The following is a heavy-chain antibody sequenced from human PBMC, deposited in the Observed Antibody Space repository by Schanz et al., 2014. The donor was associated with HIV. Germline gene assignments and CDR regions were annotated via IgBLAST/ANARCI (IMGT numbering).Heavy chain of an antibody. J-gene: IGHJ5*01. CDR1: GYTFTGYY. Sequence: QVQLVQSGPEVKKPGASVKVSCKASGYTFTGYYMQWVRQAPGQGLEWMGWSNPNSAGTSYAQKFRGRVTMTRDTSISTAYMELTRLRFDDTAVYYCAKSRFQLHWFDSWGQGTLVTVSS. CDR2: SNPNSAGT. CDR3: AKSRFQLHWFDS. V-gene: IGHV1-2*02. D-gene: IGHD2-2*01.